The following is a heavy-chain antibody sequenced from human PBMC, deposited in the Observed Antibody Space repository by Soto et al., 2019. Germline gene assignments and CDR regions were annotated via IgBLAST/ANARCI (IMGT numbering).Heavy chain of an antibody. D-gene: IGHD6-6*01. CDR2: ISYDGSNK. CDR1: GFTFSSYA. Sequence: GGSLRLSCAASGFTFSSYAMHWVRQAPGKGLEWVAVISYDGSNKYYADSVKGRFTISRDNSKNTLYPQMNSLRAEDTAVYYCARDGPPPIAARRPGSYYYYGMDVWGQGTTVTVSS. J-gene: IGHJ6*02. V-gene: IGHV3-30-3*01. CDR3: ARDGPPPIAARRPGSYYYYGMDV.